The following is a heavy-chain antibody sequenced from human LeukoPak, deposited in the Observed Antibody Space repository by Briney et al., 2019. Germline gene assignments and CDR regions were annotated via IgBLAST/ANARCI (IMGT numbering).Heavy chain of an antibody. Sequence: SQTLSLTCTVSGGSISSGDYYWSWIRQPPGKGLEWIGYIYYSGSTYYNPSLKSRVTISVDTSKNQFSLKLSSVTAADTAVYYCARGRVRSWSTLRPVDYWGQGTLVTVSS. CDR2: IYYSGST. D-gene: IGHD4-17*01. J-gene: IGHJ4*02. CDR1: GGSISSGDYY. V-gene: IGHV4-30-4*08. CDR3: ARGRVRSWSTLRPVDY.